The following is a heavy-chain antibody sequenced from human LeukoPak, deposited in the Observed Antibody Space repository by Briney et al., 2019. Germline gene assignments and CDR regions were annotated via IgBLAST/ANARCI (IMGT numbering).Heavy chain of an antibody. J-gene: IGHJ6*02. CDR1: GFTFSSCS. CDR2: ISSSISYT. Sequence: GGSLRHSCAACGFTFSSCSRNWVRQATGKGLEGVSSISSSISYTFHAVSVKGRFTISRDNAKNSLYLQMNSLRVGDTAVYYCAREVLDATNGMDVWGQGTTVTVSS. V-gene: IGHV3-21*01. D-gene: IGHD2-8*01. CDR3: AREVLDATNGMDV.